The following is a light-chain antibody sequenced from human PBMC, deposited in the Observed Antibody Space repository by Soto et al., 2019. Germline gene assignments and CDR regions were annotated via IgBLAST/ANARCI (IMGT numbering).Light chain of an antibody. CDR3: EQSNSYPYT. CDR2: KAS. CDR1: QSISSNW. V-gene: IGKV1-5*03. Sequence: DIPMTQSPSTLSASVGDRVTITCRASQSISSNWLAWYQQKPGKAPNLLIYKASTLETGVPSRFSGSGSGTEFTLTITSLQPDDFATYYCEQSNSYPYTFGQGTNLEMK. J-gene: IGKJ2*01.